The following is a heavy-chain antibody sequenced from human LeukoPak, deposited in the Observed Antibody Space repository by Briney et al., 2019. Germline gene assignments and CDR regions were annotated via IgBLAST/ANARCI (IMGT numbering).Heavy chain of an antibody. J-gene: IGHJ3*02. CDR3: TRGAAGFDI. Sequence: GGSLRLSCAASGFTFTIYDFHWVRQVTGKGLEWVSGIGKGGDTYYAGSVKGRFTISRANAKSSLYLQMNSLRAGDTAVYFCTRGAAGFDIWGQGTMVIVAS. CDR1: GFTFTIYD. V-gene: IGHV3-13*01. CDR2: IGKGGDT.